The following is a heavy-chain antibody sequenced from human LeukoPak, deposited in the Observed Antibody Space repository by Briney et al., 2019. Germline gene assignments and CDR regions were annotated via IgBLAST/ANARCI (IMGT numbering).Heavy chain of an antibody. Sequence: WASVKVSCKASGGTFSRYAISWVRQAPGQGLEWMGGYIPMFGTANYAQNFQNRVTITADESTSTFSMEVSSLRPEDTAVYFCAVASSKWELSFWGQGTLVTVSS. D-gene: IGHD1-26*01. CDR1: GGTFSRYA. CDR3: AVASSKWELSF. CDR2: YIPMFGTA. V-gene: IGHV1-69*13. J-gene: IGHJ4*02.